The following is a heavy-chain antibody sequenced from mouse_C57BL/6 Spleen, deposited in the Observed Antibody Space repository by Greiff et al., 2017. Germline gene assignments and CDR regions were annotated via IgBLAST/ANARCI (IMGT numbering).Heavy chain of an antibody. CDR2: IWGDGST. V-gene: IGHV2-3*01. CDR1: GFSLTSYG. J-gene: IGHJ2*01. Sequence: QVQLKESGPGLVAPSQSLSITCTVSGFSLTSYGVSWVRQPPGKGLEWLGVIWGDGSTNYHSALISRLSISKDNSKSQVFLKLNSLQTDDTATYYWARNSKNGGYGNLRGYFDYWGQGTTLTVSS. D-gene: IGHD2-10*02. CDR3: ARNSKNGGYGNLRGYFDY.